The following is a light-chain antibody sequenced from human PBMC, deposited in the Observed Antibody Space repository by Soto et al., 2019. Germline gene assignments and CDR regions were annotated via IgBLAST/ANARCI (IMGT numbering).Light chain of an antibody. V-gene: IGKV3-15*01. CDR2: GAS. J-gene: IGKJ1*01. CDR1: QSVSSN. Sequence: EIVMTQSPATLSVSPGERATLSCRASQSVSSNLAWYQQKPGQAPRLLIYGASTRATGIPARFSGSGSGTEFTLTSRRLQSEDVAVYYCQQYNNWPRTFGQGTKVELK. CDR3: QQYNNWPRT.